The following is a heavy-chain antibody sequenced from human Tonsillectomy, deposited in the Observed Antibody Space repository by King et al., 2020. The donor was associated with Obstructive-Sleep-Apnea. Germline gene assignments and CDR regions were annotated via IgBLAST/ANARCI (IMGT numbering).Heavy chain of an antibody. J-gene: IGHJ2*01. D-gene: IGHD2-15*01. CDR1: GGSITSSSYY. CDR3: ARVGGDWYFDL. Sequence: QLQESGPGLVKPSEILSLTCTVSGGSITSSSYYLGWIRQPPGKGLEWIGSIYYSGSTYYNPSLKSRVTISVDTSKNQFSLRLSSVTAADTAVYYCARVGGDWYFDLWGRGTLVTVSS. V-gene: IGHV4-39*07. CDR2: IYYSGST.